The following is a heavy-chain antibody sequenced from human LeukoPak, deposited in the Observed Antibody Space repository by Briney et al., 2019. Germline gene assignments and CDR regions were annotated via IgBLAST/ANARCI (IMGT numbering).Heavy chain of an antibody. CDR2: ISSSSSYI. CDR1: GFTFSSYS. CDR3: ARAFYCSSTSCYAGWFDP. V-gene: IGHV3-21*01. Sequence: GGSLRLSCVASGFTFSSYSMNWVRQAPGKGLEWVSSISSSSSYIYYADSVKGRFTISRDNAKNSLYLQMNSLRAEDTAVYYCARAFYCSSTSCYAGWFDPWGQGTLVTVSS. D-gene: IGHD2-2*01. J-gene: IGHJ5*02.